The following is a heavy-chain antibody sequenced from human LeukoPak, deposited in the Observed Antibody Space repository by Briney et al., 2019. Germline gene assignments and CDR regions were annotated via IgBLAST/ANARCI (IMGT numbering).Heavy chain of an antibody. CDR1: GFSFSTYA. CDR2: ISYDGSNK. J-gene: IGHJ4*02. D-gene: IGHD2-21*01. V-gene: IGHV3-30-3*01. CDR3: AREFCCGEGYSGVYY. Sequence: GGSLRLSCAASGFSFSTYAVHWVRQAPGKGLEWVAVISYDGSNKYYADSVKGRFTISRDNSKSTVFLQMNSLRGEDTAVYYCAREFCCGEGYSGVYYWGQGTLVTVSS.